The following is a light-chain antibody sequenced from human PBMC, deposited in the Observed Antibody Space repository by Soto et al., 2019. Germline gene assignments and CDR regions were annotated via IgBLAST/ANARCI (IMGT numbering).Light chain of an antibody. CDR2: KAS. V-gene: IGKV1-5*03. CDR1: QSISSW. Sequence: DIQMTQPPSTLSASVGDRVTITCRASQSISSWLAWYQQKPGKAPKLLIYKASSLESGVPSRFSGSGSGTEFTLTISSLQPDDFATYYCQQYNSSPTFGQGTKVEIK. CDR3: QQYNSSPT. J-gene: IGKJ1*01.